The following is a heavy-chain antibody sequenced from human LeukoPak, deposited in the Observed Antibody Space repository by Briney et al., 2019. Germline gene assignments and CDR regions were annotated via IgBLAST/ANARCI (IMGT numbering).Heavy chain of an antibody. J-gene: IGHJ3*02. CDR3: ARVKPNYYDSSAYGTFDI. V-gene: IGHV1-46*01. Sequence: ASVKVSCKASGYTFTSYYMHWVRQAPGQGLEWMGIINPSGGSTSYAQKFQGRVTMTRDTSTSTVYMELSSLRSEDTAVYYCARVKPNYYDSSAYGTFDIWGQGTMVTDCS. CDR2: INPSGGST. CDR1: GYTFTSYY. D-gene: IGHD3-22*01.